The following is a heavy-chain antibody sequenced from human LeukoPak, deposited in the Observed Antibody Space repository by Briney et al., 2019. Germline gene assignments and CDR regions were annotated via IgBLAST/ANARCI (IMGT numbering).Heavy chain of an antibody. V-gene: IGHV1-69*04. CDR3: ARDPDNYYDSSGYSSEPSYYYYYGMDV. Sequence: SVKVSCKASGGTFSSYAISWVRQAPGQGLEWMGRIIPILGIANYAQKFQGRVTITADKSTSTAYMELSSLRSEDTAVYYWARDPDNYYDSSGYSSEPSYYYYYGMDVWGQGTTVTVSS. CDR1: GGTFSSYA. J-gene: IGHJ6*02. D-gene: IGHD3-22*01. CDR2: IIPILGIA.